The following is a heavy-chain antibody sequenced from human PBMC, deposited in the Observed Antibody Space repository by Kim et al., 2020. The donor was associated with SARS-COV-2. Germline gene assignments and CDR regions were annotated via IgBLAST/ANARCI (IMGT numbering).Heavy chain of an antibody. CDR3: ARDRQRKTHHDAFDI. Sequence: GGSLRLSCAASGFTFSSYAMHWVRQAPGKGLEWVAVISYDGSNKYYADSVKGRFTISRDNSKNTLYLQMNSLRAEDTAVYYCARDRQRKTHHDAFDIWGQGTMVTVSS. V-gene: IGHV3-30-3*01. CDR2: ISYDGSNK. CDR1: GFTFSSYA. J-gene: IGHJ3*02.